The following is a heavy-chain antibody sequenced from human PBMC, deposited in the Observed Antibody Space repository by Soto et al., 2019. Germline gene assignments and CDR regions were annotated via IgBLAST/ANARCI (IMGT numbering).Heavy chain of an antibody. J-gene: IGHJ4*02. CDR3: ARASRNWNFDY. CDR2: INHSGST. V-gene: IGHV4-34*01. CDR1: GGSFSGYY. Sequence: PSETLSLTCAVYGGSFSGYYWSWIRQPPGKGLEWIGEINHSGSTNYNPSLKSRVTISVDTSKNQFSLKLSSVTAADTAVYYCARASRNWNFDYWGQGTLVTVSS. D-gene: IGHD1-1*01.